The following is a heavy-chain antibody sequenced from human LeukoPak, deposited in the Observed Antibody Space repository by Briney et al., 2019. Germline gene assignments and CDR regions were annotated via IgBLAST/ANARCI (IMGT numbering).Heavy chain of an antibody. V-gene: IGHV4-59*08. CDR2: IYYSGST. Sequence: SETLSLTCTVSGGSISSYYWSWIRQPPGKGLEWIGYIYYSGSTNYSPSPKSRVTISIDTSKNQFFLKLSSVTAADTAMYYCAKTKGGYDSLDFWGQGTLVTVSS. J-gene: IGHJ4*02. CDR3: AKTKGGYDSLDF. D-gene: IGHD5-12*01. CDR1: GGSISSYY.